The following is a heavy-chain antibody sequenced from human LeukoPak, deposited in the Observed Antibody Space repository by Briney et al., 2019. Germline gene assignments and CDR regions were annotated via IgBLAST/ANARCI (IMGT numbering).Heavy chain of an antibody. CDR3: ARVFQRTTSGMDV. CDR2: INPNSGGT. Sequence: EASVKVSCKASGYTFTGYYMHWVRQAPGQGLEWMGWINPNSGGTNYAQKFQGRVTMTRDTSISTAYMELSRLRSDDTAVYYCARVFQRTTSGMDVWGQGTTVTVSS. D-gene: IGHD1-7*01. J-gene: IGHJ6*02. CDR1: GYTFTGYY. V-gene: IGHV1-2*02.